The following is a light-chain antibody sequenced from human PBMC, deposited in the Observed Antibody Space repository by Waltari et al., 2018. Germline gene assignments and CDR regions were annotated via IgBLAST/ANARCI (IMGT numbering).Light chain of an antibody. J-gene: IGLJ3*02. Sequence: QSVLTHPPSVSGAPGPRAPIPCTGSSSTLGAGSVWPWYQHFPGAGPKLIIYSDTHRPSGVPDRFSGSKSGTSASLAVTGLQADDEADYYCQSYDRSLSGSVFGGGTKLTVL. V-gene: IGLV1-40*01. CDR3: QSYDRSLSGSV. CDR1: SSTLGAGSV. CDR2: SDT.